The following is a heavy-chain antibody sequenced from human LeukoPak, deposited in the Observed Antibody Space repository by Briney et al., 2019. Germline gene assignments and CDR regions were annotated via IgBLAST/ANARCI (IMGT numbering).Heavy chain of an antibody. CDR2: ISYDGSNK. CDR1: GFTFSSYA. Sequence: PGGSLRLSCAASGFTFSSYAMHWVRQAPGKGLEWVAVISYDGSNKYYADSVKGRFTISRDNSKNTLYLQMNSLRAEDTAVYYCVSLSRVEAPDYWGQGTLVTVSS. J-gene: IGHJ4*02. CDR3: VSLSRVEAPDY. V-gene: IGHV3-30-3*01. D-gene: IGHD5-24*01.